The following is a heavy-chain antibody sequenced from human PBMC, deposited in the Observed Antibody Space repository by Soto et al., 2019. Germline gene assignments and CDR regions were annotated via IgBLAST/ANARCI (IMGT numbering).Heavy chain of an antibody. V-gene: IGHV1-69*13. CDR3: ARERGYCSGGSCYYYYYGMDV. J-gene: IGHJ6*02. D-gene: IGHD2-15*01. CDR1: GGTFSSHA. CDR2: IIPIFGTA. Sequence: SVKVSCKASGGTFSSHAISWVRQAPGQGLEWMGGIIPIFGTANYAQKFQGRVTITADESTSTAYMELSSLRSEDTAVYYCARERGYCSGGSCYYYYYGMDVWGQGTTVTVSS.